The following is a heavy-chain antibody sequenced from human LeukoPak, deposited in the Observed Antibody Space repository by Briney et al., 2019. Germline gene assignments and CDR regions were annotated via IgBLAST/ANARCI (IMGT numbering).Heavy chain of an antibody. J-gene: IGHJ4*02. CDR2: IYYIGNT. CDR1: GGSISSYY. CDR3: ARASRSSGLDY. V-gene: IGHV4-59*01. Sequence: SETLSLTCTVSGGSISSYYWNWIRQPPGEGLEWIGCIYYIGNTNYNPSLKSRVTISVDTSKNQFSLRLSSVTAADTAVYYCARASRSSGLDYWGQGTPVTVSS.